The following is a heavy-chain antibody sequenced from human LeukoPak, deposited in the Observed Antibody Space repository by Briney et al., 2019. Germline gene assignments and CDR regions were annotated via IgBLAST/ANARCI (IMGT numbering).Heavy chain of an antibody. D-gene: IGHD3-22*01. CDR3: AKDMLRAIVVVMV. Sequence: PGGSLRLSCAASGFTFSSYARTWVRQAPGKGLEWVSVISGSGDSTYYADSVKGRFTISRDNSKNTLYLQMNSLRAEDTAVYYCAKDMLRAIVVVMVWGQGTLVTVSS. CDR2: ISGSGDST. CDR1: GFTFSSYA. V-gene: IGHV3-23*01. J-gene: IGHJ4*02.